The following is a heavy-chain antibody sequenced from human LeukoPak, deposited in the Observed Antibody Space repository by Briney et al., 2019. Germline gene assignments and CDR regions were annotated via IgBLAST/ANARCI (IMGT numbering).Heavy chain of an antibody. J-gene: IGHJ4*02. V-gene: IGHV4-39*01. CDR2: INYSGST. D-gene: IGHD4-17*01. CDR1: GGSISSSSYY. Sequence: SETLSLTCTVSGGSISSSSYYWAWIRQPPGKGLEWIGTINYSGSTYYNPSLKSRVTISVDTSKNQFSLKLSSVTAADTAVYYCATLMTTVTTSGYYFDYWGQGTLVTVSS. CDR3: ATLMTTVTTSGYYFDY.